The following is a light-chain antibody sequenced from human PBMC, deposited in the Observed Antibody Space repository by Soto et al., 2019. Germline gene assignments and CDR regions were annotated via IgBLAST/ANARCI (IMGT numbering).Light chain of an antibody. V-gene: IGKV1-5*01. CDR3: LQYYVFHT. J-gene: IGKJ2*01. CDR2: DAS. CDR1: QNISNW. Sequence: DIQMTQSPSTLSASVGDSVTITCRASQNISNWLAWYQQTPGSAPKILISDASSLQSGVPSRFSGSGSGTEFTLTISGLQPDDSATYYCLQYYVFHTFGQGTKLEIK.